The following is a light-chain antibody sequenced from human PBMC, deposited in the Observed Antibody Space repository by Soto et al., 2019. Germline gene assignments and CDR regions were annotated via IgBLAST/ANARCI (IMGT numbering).Light chain of an antibody. J-gene: IGLJ2*01. V-gene: IGLV2-14*03. CDR1: SSDVGGYNY. CDR2: DVS. CDR3: SSYTSSSTL. Sequence: QSALTQPASVSGSPGQSITISCTGTSSDVGGYNYVSWYQQHPGKAPKLIIYDVSYRPSGVSHRFSGSKSGNTASLTISGLQAEDEADYYCSSYTSSSTLFGGGTKLTVL.